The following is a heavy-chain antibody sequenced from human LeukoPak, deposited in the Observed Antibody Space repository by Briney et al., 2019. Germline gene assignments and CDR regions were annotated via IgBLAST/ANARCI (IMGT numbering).Heavy chain of an antibody. V-gene: IGHV3-53*01. CDR2: IYSGGST. J-gene: IGHJ4*02. CDR3: ARGAVAARGDY. CDR1: GFTVSSNY. Sequence: GGSLRLSCAASGFTVSSNYMSWVRQAPGKGLEWVSVIYSGGSTYYADSVKGRFTISRDNSKNTLYLQMNSLRAEDTAVYYCARGAVAARGDYWGQGTLVTVSS. D-gene: IGHD6-19*01.